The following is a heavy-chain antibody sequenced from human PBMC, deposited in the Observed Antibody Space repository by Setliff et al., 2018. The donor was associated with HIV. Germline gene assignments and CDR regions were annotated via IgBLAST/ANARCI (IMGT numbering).Heavy chain of an antibody. Sequence: PGESLKISCKGSGYSFTSFWIGWVRQMPGKGLEWMGLIYPDDSDTKYSPSFQGRVTISVDMSISTAYLQWSSLKASDTAIYFCARGAVSVDFWGQGTLVTVS. D-gene: IGHD4-4*01. CDR2: IYPDDSDT. J-gene: IGHJ4*02. CDR1: GYSFTSFW. V-gene: IGHV5-51*01. CDR3: ARGAVSVDF.